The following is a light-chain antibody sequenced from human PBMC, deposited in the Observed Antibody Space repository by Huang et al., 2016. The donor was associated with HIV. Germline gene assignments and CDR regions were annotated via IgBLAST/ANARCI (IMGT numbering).Light chain of an antibody. V-gene: IGKV3-15*01. CDR3: QQYNNWPPIT. CDR1: QSVSSN. J-gene: IGKJ5*01. CDR2: GAS. Sequence: EIVMTQSPATLSVSPGERATLSCRASQSVSSNLAWYQQKLGQAPRLLSYGASTRATGIPARFSGSGSETEFTLTISSLQSEDFAVYYCQQYNNWPPITFGQGTRLEIK.